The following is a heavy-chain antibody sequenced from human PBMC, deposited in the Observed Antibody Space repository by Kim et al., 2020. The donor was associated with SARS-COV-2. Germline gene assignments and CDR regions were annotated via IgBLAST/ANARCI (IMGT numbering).Heavy chain of an antibody. Sequence: GGSLRLSCAASGFTFSSYALRWVRQAPGKGLEWVSAISSGGTTYYADSVKGRFTITRDNSKNTVYLQMNSLRAEDTAGYYCAEGDCSGGSCACFDYWG. CDR2: ISSGGTT. CDR3: AEGDCSGGSCACFDY. V-gene: IGHV3-23*01. CDR1: GFTFSSYA. J-gene: IGHJ4*01. D-gene: IGHD2-15*01.